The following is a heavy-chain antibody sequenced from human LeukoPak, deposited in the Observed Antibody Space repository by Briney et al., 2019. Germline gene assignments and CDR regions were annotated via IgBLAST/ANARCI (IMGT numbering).Heavy chain of an antibody. J-gene: IGHJ3*01. Sequence: PGGSLRLSCAASGFTVSSNYMSWVRQAPGKGLEWASVIYSGGSAYYADSVKGRFTISRDNSKNTLYLQMNSLRTEDTAVYYCAKANPLIVGARAGGPINFWGQGTMVTVSS. CDR3: AKANPLIVGARAGGPINF. D-gene: IGHD1-26*01. CDR1: GFTVSSNY. V-gene: IGHV3-53*05. CDR2: IYSGGSA.